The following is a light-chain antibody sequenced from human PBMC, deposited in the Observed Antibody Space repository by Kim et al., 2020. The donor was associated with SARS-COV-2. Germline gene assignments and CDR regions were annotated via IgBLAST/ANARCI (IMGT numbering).Light chain of an antibody. CDR3: QTWGTGPV. CDR1: SGPSSYP. Sequence: PSLTLTCTLSSGPSSYPIACPQQQPEKPPRYLMKLTSDGSHSKGDGIPVRFSGSSSGAERYLTISSLPSEDEADYYCQTWGTGPVFGGGTKVTVL. CDR2: LTSDGSH. V-gene: IGLV4-69*01. J-gene: IGLJ3*02.